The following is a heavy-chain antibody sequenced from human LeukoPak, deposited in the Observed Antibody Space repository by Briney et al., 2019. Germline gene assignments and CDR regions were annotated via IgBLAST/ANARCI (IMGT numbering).Heavy chain of an antibody. CDR3: ARDSGYCSGGSCYSYWYFDL. J-gene: IGHJ2*01. CDR1: GGSISSVGYY. CDR2: IYYSGST. V-gene: IGHV4-31*03. D-gene: IGHD2-15*01. Sequence: PSQTLSLTCTVSGGSISSVGYYWSWIRQHPGKGLEWIGYIYYSGSTYYNPSLKSRVTISVDTSKNQFSLKLSSVTAADTAVYYCARDSGYCSGGSCYSYWYFDLWGRGTLVTVSS.